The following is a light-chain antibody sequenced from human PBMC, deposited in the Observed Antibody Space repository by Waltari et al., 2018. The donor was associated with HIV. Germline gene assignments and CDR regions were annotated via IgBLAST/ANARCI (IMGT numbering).Light chain of an antibody. Sequence: QSALTQPASVSGSHGQSITISCPGTSSEVGGYNYVSWYQQHPGKTPKLMIYDVSNRPSGVSNRFSGSKSGNTASLTISGLQAEDEADYYCSSYTSSSTLVFGGGTKLTVL. CDR2: DVS. J-gene: IGLJ3*02. V-gene: IGLV2-14*01. CDR3: SSYTSSSTLV. CDR1: SSEVGGYNY.